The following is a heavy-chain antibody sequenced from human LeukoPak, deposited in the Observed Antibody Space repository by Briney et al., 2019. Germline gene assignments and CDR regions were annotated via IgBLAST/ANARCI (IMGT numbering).Heavy chain of an antibody. CDR1: GFTFSSYA. CDR3: ARDTSIVDPAGYMDV. Sequence: GGSLRLSCAASGFTFSSYAMHWVRQAPGKGLEWVAVISYDGSNKYYADSVKGRFTISRDNAKNSLYLQMNSLRAEDMAVYYCARDTSIVDPAGYMDVWGKGTTVTASS. D-gene: IGHD6-6*01. V-gene: IGHV3-30*04. CDR2: ISYDGSNK. J-gene: IGHJ6*03.